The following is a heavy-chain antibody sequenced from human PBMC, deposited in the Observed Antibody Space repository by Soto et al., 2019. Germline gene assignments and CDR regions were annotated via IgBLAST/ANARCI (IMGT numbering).Heavy chain of an antibody. Sequence: QVQLQESGPRLVKPSGTLSLTCGVSGDSFSSSNWWTWIRQPPGKGLEWIGDILQTGHTDLRPSLRSRISISIDTSKKQFSLNLTSVTATDKAVYYCARSPRRVDGKWYFDYWGPGALVTVSS. CDR1: GDSFSSSNW. V-gene: IGHV4-4*02. J-gene: IGHJ4*02. CDR3: ARSPRRVDGKWYFDY. CDR2: ILQTGHT. D-gene: IGHD2-15*01.